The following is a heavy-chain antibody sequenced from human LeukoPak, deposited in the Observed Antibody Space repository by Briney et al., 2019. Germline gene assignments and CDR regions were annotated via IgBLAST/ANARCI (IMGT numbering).Heavy chain of an antibody. V-gene: IGHV3-66*01. D-gene: IGHD3-10*01. CDR1: GFTVSVNY. CDR3: ARDRTMVRGVPAFDY. Sequence: GGALRLSCAASGFTVSVNYMSSGCQGPGEGRWWGSLIYSGGSTYYADSVKGRFTISRDNSKNTLYLQMNSLRAEDTAVYYCARDRTMVRGVPAFDYWGQGTLVTVSS. CDR2: IYSGGST. J-gene: IGHJ4*02.